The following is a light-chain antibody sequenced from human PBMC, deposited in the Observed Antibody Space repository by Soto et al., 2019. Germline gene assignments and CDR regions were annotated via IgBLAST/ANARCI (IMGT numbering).Light chain of an antibody. Sequence: QSALTQPVSVSGSPGQSITISCTGTSSDVGSYDYVSWYQHQPGKAPKPIVYEVRNRPSGGSHRFSASKSGSTAYLTISGLQAEDEADYYCSSYSYTGTSYVFGTGTKLTVL. CDR1: SSDVGSYDY. J-gene: IGLJ1*01. CDR3: SSYSYTGTSYV. V-gene: IGLV2-14*01. CDR2: EVR.